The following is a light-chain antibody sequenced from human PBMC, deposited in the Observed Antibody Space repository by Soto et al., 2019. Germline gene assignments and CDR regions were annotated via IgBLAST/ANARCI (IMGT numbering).Light chain of an antibody. CDR1: QSVSSSY. J-gene: IGKJ4*01. V-gene: IGKV3-20*01. CDR3: QQYGSSPA. CDR2: GAS. Sequence: EIVLTQSPGTLSLSPGERATLSCRACQSVSSSYLAWYHQKPGQAPRLLIYGASSRATGIPDRFSGSGSGTDFTLTISRLEPEDFAVYYCQQYGSSPAFGGGTKVEIK.